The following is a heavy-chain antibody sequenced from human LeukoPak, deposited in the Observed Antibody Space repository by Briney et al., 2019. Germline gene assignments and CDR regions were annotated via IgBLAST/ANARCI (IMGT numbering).Heavy chain of an antibody. CDR1: GYTFTGYY. J-gene: IGHJ4*02. CDR2: INPNSGGT. CDR3: ARSQRGDYVWGSYRPYDY. D-gene: IGHD3-16*02. Sequence: GASVKVSCKASGYTFTGYYMHWVRQAPGQGLEWMGWINPNSGGTNYAQKFQGRVTMTRDTSISTAYMELSRLRSDDTAVYYCARSQRGDYVWGSYRPYDYWGQGTLVTVSS. V-gene: IGHV1-2*02.